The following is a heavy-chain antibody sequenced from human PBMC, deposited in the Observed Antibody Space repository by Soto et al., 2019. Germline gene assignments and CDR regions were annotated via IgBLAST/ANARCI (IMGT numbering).Heavy chain of an antibody. Sequence: EVQLVQSGAEVKKPGESLKIACKGSGYNFSDYWIGWVRQMPGKGLEWMGIIYPGDADTRYSPSFQGQVTISADKSISTAYLQWSSLKASDTAMYYCARHNKKDIVLVVAEMDYWGQGNLLTVSS. J-gene: IGHJ4*02. D-gene: IGHD2-15*01. CDR1: GYNFSDYW. V-gene: IGHV5-51*01. CDR2: IYPGDADT. CDR3: ARHNKKDIVLVVAEMDY.